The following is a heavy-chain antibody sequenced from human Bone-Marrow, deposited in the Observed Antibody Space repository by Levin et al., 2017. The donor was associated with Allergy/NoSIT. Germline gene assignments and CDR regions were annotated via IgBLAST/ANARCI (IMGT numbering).Heavy chain of an antibody. D-gene: IGHD6-13*01. J-gene: IGHJ4*02. CDR1: GDSLTSHY. Sequence: SETLSLTCTVSGDSLTSHYWSWIRQSPGKGLEWIGFIYYGGRTNYNPSLKSRVRISVDTSKNQFSLRRATVTTADTAVYYCGKVDSSSLDPPEYYFDCWGQGALVAVSS. V-gene: IGHV4-59*11. CDR2: IYYGGRT. CDR3: GKVDSSSLDPPEYYFDC.